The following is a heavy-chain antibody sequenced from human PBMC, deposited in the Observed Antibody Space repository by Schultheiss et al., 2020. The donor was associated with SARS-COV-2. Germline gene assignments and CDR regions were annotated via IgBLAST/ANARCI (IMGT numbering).Heavy chain of an antibody. CDR3: ARDSSVRFDP. V-gene: IGHV4-31*02. Sequence: LRLSCAASGFTVSSNYMSWVRQHPGKGLEWIGYIYYSGSTYYNPSLKSRVTISVDTSKNQFSLKLSSVTAADTAVYYCARDSSVRFDPWGQGTLVTVSS. D-gene: IGHD3-22*01. CDR2: IYYSGST. J-gene: IGHJ5*02. CDR1: GFTVSSNY.